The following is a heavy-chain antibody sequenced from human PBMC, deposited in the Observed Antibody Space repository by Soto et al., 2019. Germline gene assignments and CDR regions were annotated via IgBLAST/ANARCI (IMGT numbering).Heavy chain of an antibody. CDR2: IWYDGSNK. V-gene: IGHV3-33*01. D-gene: IGHD6-19*01. CDR3: ARDGVAVADYYFDY. CDR1: GFTFSSYG. J-gene: IGHJ4*01. Sequence: GGSLRLSCAASGFTFSSYGMHWVRQAPGKGLEWVAVIWYDGSNKYYADSVKGRFTISRDNSKNTLYLQMNSLRAEDTAVYYCARDGVAVADYYFDYWGHGTLVTVSS.